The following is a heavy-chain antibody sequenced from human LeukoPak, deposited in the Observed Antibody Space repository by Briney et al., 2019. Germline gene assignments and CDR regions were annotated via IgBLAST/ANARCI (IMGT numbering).Heavy chain of an antibody. CDR3: ARDVSLDF. J-gene: IGHJ4*02. CDR1: GFTFSSYW. Sequence: GGSLRLSCAASGFTFSSYWMSWVRQAPGKGLEWVSSISTDNSYRHYADSVKGRFTTSRDNPKNSLYLQMNTLRAEDTAVYYCARDVSLDFWGQGTLVTVSS. CDR2: ISTDNSYR. V-gene: IGHV3-21*06.